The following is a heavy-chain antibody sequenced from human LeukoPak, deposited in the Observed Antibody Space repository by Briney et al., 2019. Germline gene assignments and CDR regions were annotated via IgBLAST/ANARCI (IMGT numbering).Heavy chain of an antibody. Sequence: SETLSLTCTVSGGSISSRNWWSWVRQPPGKGLEWIGEIYDSGSTNYNPSLKSRVTISIDKSKNHFSLKLSSATAADTAVYYCASYDSSGYFSPYWYFDLWGRGTLVTVSS. J-gene: IGHJ2*01. CDR1: GGSISSRNW. CDR3: ASYDSSGYFSPYWYFDL. D-gene: IGHD3-22*01. V-gene: IGHV4-4*02. CDR2: IYDSGST.